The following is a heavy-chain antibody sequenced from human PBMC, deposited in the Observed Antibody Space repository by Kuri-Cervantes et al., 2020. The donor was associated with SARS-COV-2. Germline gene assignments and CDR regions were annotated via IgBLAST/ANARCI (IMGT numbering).Heavy chain of an antibody. CDR3: ARLRRHNDGWFATGYYMDV. J-gene: IGHJ6*03. D-gene: IGHD6-19*01. Sequence: GSLRLSCTVSGGSINSYYWNWIRQPSGKGLEWIGYISSSGSTNYNPSLKSRVTMSVDTSKNQFSLRLKSVTAADTAVYYCARLRRHNDGWFATGYYMDVWGKGTTVTVSS. CDR1: GGSINSYY. CDR2: ISSSGST. V-gene: IGHV4-59*01.